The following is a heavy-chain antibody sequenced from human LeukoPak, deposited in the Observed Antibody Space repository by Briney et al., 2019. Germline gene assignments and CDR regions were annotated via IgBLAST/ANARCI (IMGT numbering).Heavy chain of an antibody. CDR3: ARDHSARRYGYGYYDY. V-gene: IGHV4-30-4*08. CDR2: IYYTGST. Sequence: SQTLSLTCTVSGDSISSGDYYWSWIRQPPGEGLEWIGYIYYTGSTYYNPSLKSRLTISVDTSKNQFSLRLSSVTAADTAVYYCARDHSARRYGYGYYDYWGQGTLVTVSS. CDR1: GDSISSGDYY. D-gene: IGHD5-18*01. J-gene: IGHJ4*02.